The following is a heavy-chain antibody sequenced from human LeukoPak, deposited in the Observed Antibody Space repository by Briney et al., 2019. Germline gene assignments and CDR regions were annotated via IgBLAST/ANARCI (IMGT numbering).Heavy chain of an antibody. CDR3: ARWFGVAAAGTEGEDCFAP. CDR1: GYTLTEVA. CDR2: LDPEDGET. D-gene: IGHD6-13*01. Sequence: RASVKVSCKVSGYTLTEVAMHWVRQAPGKGLEWMGGLDPEDGETVYARKFQGRVTMTEDTSTDTAYMELSSLSSEDTAVYYCARWFGVAAAGTEGEDCFAPWGQGTLVTVSS. J-gene: IGHJ5*02. V-gene: IGHV1-24*01.